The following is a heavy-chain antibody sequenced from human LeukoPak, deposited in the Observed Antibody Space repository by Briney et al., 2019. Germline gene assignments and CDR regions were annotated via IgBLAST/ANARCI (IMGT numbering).Heavy chain of an antibody. Sequence: ASVKVSCKASGYTFTSDGISWVRQAPGQGLEWMGWISAYSGNTNYAQKLQGRVTMTTDTSTSTAYMELRSLRSDDTAVYYCASFGMSLTGYNYWGQGTLVTVSS. D-gene: IGHD3-9*01. J-gene: IGHJ4*02. CDR1: GYTFTSDG. V-gene: IGHV1-18*01. CDR2: ISAYSGNT. CDR3: ASFGMSLTGYNY.